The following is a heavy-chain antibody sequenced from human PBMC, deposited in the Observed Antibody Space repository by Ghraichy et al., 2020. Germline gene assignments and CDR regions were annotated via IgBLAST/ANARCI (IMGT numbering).Heavy chain of an antibody. CDR2: IYYSGST. Sequence: SETLSLTCTVSGGSISSSSYYWGWIRQPPGKGLEWIGSIYYSGSTYYNPSLKSRVTISVDTSKNQFSLKLSSVTAADTAVYYCARVSNSGSYSVYWGQGTLVTVSS. J-gene: IGHJ4*02. V-gene: IGHV4-39*07. CDR1: GGSISSSSYY. CDR3: ARVSNSGSYSVY. D-gene: IGHD1-26*01.